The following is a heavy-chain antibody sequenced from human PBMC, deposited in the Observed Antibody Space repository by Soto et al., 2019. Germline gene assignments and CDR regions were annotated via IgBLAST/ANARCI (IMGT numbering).Heavy chain of an antibody. Sequence: QVQLVQSGAEVKKPGSSVKVSCKASGGTFSSYAISWVRQAPGQGLEWMGGIIPIFGTANYAQKFQGRVKITXXEXTXTAYMQLSSLRSEDTAVYYCARGPSHRYDFWSGYSKWGKGTLVTVSS. CDR3: ARGPSHRYDFWSGYSK. V-gene: IGHV1-69*05. J-gene: IGHJ4*02. D-gene: IGHD3-3*01. CDR2: IIPIFGTA. CDR1: GGTFSSYA.